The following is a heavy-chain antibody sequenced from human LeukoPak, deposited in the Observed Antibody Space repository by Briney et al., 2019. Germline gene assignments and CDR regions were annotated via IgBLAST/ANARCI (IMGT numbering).Heavy chain of an antibody. D-gene: IGHD2-2*01. Sequence: GGSLRLSCSTSGFTFGDYAMSGLRQAPGKGLEGVGFIQAKAYGGATKYAASVNGRFSISRDDSQSIANLQMNDRKTEDTAVYYCTRAPHPLCSSSGCYLDYWGQGTLVTVSS. V-gene: IGHV3-49*03. CDR1: GFTFGDYA. J-gene: IGHJ4*02. CDR2: IQAKAYGGAT. CDR3: TRAPHPLCSSSGCYLDY.